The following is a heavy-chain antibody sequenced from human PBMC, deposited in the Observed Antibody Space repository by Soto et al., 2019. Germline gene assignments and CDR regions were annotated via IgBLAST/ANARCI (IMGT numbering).Heavy chain of an antibody. CDR2: ITPDSGDT. D-gene: IGHD3-3*01. Sequence: QVQLVQSGAEVKKSGASVKVYCKASGYTFTDYHMHWVRQATGQGLGWMGWITPDSGDTKYAQKFQGRVTMTRDTSSSTVYMELTSLTSDDTAVYFCARDRVGFAVVTPAHWGQGTLVSVSS. V-gene: IGHV1-2*02. CDR1: GYTFTDYH. CDR3: ARDRVGFAVVTPAH. J-gene: IGHJ4*02.